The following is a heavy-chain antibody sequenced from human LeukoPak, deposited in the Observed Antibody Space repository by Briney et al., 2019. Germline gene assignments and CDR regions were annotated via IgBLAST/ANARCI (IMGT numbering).Heavy chain of an antibody. J-gene: IGHJ4*02. D-gene: IGHD6-25*01. V-gene: IGHV3-7*01. CDR2: IKPDGREK. CDR1: GFTFSGRW. Sequence: GGSLRLSCAASGFTFSGRWMSWVRQAPGKGLGWGANIKPDGREKNYVDSVKGRFPISRDNAKSSLYLQMNSLRVEDTAVYYCARDPSAGSESWGQGTLVTVSS. CDR3: ARDPSAGSES.